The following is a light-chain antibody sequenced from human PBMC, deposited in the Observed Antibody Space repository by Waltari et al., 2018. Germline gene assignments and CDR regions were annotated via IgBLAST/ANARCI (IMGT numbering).Light chain of an antibody. V-gene: IGLV2-14*01. J-gene: IGLJ1*01. CDR2: DVS. Sequence: QSALTQPASVSGSPGQSITISCTGTSSDVGGYNYVSWYQQHPGKAPKLMIYDVSKRPSGFSNRCSGSKSSNTASLTISGLQAEDEADYCCSSYTSSSTLYVFGTGTKVTVL. CDR3: SSYTSSSTLYV. CDR1: SSDVGGYNY.